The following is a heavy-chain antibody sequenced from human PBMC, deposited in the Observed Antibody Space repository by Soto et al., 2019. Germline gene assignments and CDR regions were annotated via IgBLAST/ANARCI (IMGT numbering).Heavy chain of an antibody. CDR3: VKDESINWYSGHFRH. J-gene: IGHJ1*01. V-gene: IGHV3-9*01. Sequence: GGSLRLSCAASGFTFDDYAMHWVRQVPGKGLEWVSGINWNSGSIGYGDSVKGRFAISRDNAKNSLHLQMNSLSAEDTALYYCVKDESINWYSGHFRHWGQGTLVTVSS. CDR2: INWNSGSI. CDR1: GFTFDDYA. D-gene: IGHD6-13*01.